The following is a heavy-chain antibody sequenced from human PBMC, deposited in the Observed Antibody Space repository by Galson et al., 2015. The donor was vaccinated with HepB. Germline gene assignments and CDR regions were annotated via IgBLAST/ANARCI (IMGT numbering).Heavy chain of an antibody. J-gene: IGHJ4*02. D-gene: IGHD1-1*01. CDR3: GRWNEGFDY. V-gene: IGHV4-59*01. Sequence: SETLSLTCTVSGGSISNYYWSWIRQPPGKGLEWIGYIYNSGHTNYNPSLKSRVTMSQDTSRNQLSLRLNSVTAADTALYYCGRWNEGFDYWGQGTLVTVAS. CDR1: GGSISNYY. CDR2: IYNSGHT.